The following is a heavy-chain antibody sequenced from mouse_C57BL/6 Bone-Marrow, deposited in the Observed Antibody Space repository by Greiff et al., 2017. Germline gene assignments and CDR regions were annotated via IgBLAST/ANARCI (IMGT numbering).Heavy chain of an antibody. CDR2: IRNKANNHAT. CDR3: TSYYYGRGGYCDV. Sequence: EVKLMESGGGLVQPGGSMKLSCAASGFTFSDAWMDWVRQSPEKGLEWVAEIRNKANNHATYYAEYVKGRFTISSDDSKSSVYLQMISLRAEDTGMYYCTSYYYGRGGYCDVWGTGTTVTVSS. J-gene: IGHJ1*03. CDR1: GFTFSDAW. D-gene: IGHD1-1*01. V-gene: IGHV6-6*01.